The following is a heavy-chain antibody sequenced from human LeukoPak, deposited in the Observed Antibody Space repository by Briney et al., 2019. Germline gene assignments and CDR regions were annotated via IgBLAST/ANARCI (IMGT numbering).Heavy chain of an antibody. CDR1: GFTFSSYG. D-gene: IGHD6-6*01. J-gene: IGHJ6*02. Sequence: GGSLRLSCAASGFTFSSYGMHWVRQAPGKGLEWVAVIWYDGSNKYYADSVKGRFTISRDNSKNTLYLQMNSLRAEDTVVYYCAREAYSSSSLGMGYYYYYGMDVWGQGTTVTVSS. CDR3: AREAYSSSSLGMGYYYYYGMDV. CDR2: IWYDGSNK. V-gene: IGHV3-33*01.